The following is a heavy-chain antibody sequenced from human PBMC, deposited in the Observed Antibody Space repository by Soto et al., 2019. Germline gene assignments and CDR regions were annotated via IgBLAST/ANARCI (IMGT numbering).Heavy chain of an antibody. CDR1: GYTFTSYG. CDR3: AIVSKGGYDADFAY. J-gene: IGHJ4*02. CDR2: ISAYNGNT. D-gene: IGHD5-12*01. Sequence: ASVKVSCKASGYTFTSYGISWVRQAPGQGLEWMGWISAYNGNTNYAQKLQGRVTMTTDTSTSTAYMELRSLRSDDTAVYYCAIVSKGGYDADFAYWGQRTLVTGSS. V-gene: IGHV1-18*01.